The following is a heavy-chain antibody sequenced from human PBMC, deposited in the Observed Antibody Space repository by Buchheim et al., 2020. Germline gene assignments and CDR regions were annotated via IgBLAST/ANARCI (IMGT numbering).Heavy chain of an antibody. CDR2: ISSSGDST. CDR3: AKCSSSSVYSCSSY. Sequence: EVQLLESGGGLIQPGGSLRLSCAASGFTFSSYAMHWVRQAPGKGLEWVSTISSSGDSTYYADSVKGRFTISTDNSKNTLYLQMNSLRAENTAVYYCAKCSSSSVYSCSSYWGQGTL. D-gene: IGHD6-6*01. CDR1: GFTFSSYA. J-gene: IGHJ4*02. V-gene: IGHV3-23*01.